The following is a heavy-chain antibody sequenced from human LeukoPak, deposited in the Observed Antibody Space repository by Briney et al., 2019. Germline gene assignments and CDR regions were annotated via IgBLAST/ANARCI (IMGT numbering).Heavy chain of an antibody. CDR1: GLTFSSYA. D-gene: IGHD6-13*01. V-gene: IGHV3-23*01. CDR3: AKAPSTIAAAGTWYFDY. J-gene: IGHJ4*02. Sequence: GGSLRLSCAASGLTFSSYAMSWVRQAPGKGLKWVSAISGSGGSTYYADSVKGRFTISRDNSKNTLYLQMNSLRAEDTAVYYCAKAPSTIAAAGTWYFDYWGQGTLVTVSS. CDR2: ISGSGGST.